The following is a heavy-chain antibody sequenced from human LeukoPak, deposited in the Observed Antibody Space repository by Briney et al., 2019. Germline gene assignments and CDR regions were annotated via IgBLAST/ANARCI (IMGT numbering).Heavy chain of an antibody. Sequence: SETLSLTCTVSGGPITSHFWSWIRQPPGEGLEWIGNFYHAGNSNLNPSLKSRVTMSIDTSKNQFSLKLRSMTAADTAVYYCATVKYDYGDPVGWFDPWGQGTLVTVSS. V-gene: IGHV4-59*11. J-gene: IGHJ5*02. CDR2: FYHAGNS. D-gene: IGHD4-17*01. CDR3: ATVKYDYGDPVGWFDP. CDR1: GGPITSHF.